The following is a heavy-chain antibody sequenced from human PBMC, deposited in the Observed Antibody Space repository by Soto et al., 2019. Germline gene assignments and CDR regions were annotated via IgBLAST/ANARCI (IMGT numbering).Heavy chain of an antibody. J-gene: IGHJ4*02. CDR2: LYNSGRTT. CDR3: ASAVSGTGPDY. Sequence: SETLSLTCTVSGDSIRSNYWSWIRQPPGKGLEWIGYLYNSGRTTTYNPSLKSRVTISEDTSKNPFSLKVRSVTAEDTAVYFCASAVSGTGPDYWGQGIRVTVSS. D-gene: IGHD6-19*01. CDR1: GDSIRSNY. V-gene: IGHV4-59*01.